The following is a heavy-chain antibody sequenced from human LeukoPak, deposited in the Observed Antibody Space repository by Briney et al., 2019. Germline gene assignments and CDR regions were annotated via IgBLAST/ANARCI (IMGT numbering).Heavy chain of an antibody. CDR1: GFTFSSYW. CDR3: ARNNGYYYYYMDV. D-gene: IGHD1-14*01. CDR2: IKQDGSEK. J-gene: IGHJ6*03. V-gene: IGHV3-7*01. Sequence: GGSLRLSCAASGFTFSSYWMSWVRQAPGKGLEWVANIKQDGSEKYYVDSVKGRFTISRDNAKNSLYLQMNSLRAEDTAVYYCARNNGYYYYYMDVWGKGTTVTVSS.